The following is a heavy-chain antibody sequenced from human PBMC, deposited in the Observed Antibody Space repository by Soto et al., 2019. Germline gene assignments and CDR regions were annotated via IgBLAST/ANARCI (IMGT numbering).Heavy chain of an antibody. D-gene: IGHD3-16*01. V-gene: IGHV2-5*02. CDR1: GFSLSTSGVG. CDR3: AHSLYDYVWGTNWFDP. CDR2: IYWDDDK. J-gene: IGHJ5*02. Sequence: QITLKESGPTLVKPTQTLTLTCTFSGFSLSTSGVGMGWIRQPPGKALEWLALIYWDDDKRYSPSLKSRLTITNNTSTNQVVLTMTNMDPVDTATHYCAHSLYDYVWGTNWFDPWGQGTLVTVSS.